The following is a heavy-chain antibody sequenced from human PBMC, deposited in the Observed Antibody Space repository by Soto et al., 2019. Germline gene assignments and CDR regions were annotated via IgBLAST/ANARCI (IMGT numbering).Heavy chain of an antibody. J-gene: IGHJ4*02. CDR2: IISSGSYS. V-gene: IGHV3-21*01. D-gene: IGHD4-17*01. CDR1: GFTFSTYT. Sequence: GESLKISCAASGFTFSTYTMNWVRQAPGKGLEWVSSIISSGSYSHYADSVKGRYTTSRDNAKNSVYLQMNSLRAEDTAVYYCARDRDYVADYWGQGTLVTVSS. CDR3: ARDRDYVADY.